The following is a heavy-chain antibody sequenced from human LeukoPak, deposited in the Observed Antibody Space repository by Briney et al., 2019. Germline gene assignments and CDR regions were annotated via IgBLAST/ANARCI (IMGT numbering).Heavy chain of an antibody. CDR1: GYSFTSYW. CDR2: IYPGDSDT. J-gene: IGHJ4*02. CDR3: ARGLREAAAGARYFDY. Sequence: GEPLKISCKGSGYSFTSYWIGWVRQMPGKGLEWMGIIYPGDSDTRYSPSFQGQVTISADKSISTAYLQWSSLKASDTAMYYCARGLREAAAGARYFDYWGQGTLVTVSS. V-gene: IGHV5-51*01. D-gene: IGHD6-13*01.